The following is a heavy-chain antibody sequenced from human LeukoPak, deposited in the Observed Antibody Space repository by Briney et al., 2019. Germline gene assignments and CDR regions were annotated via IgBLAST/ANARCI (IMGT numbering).Heavy chain of an antibody. Sequence: GESLKISCKGSGYSFTSYWIGWVRQMPGKGLEWMGIIYPGDSDTRYSPSFQGQVTIPADKSISTAYLQWSSLKASDTAMYDCARRGYYYDSSGYYYVYDYWGQGTLVTVSS. CDR3: ARRGYYYDSSGYYYVYDY. CDR2: IYPGDSDT. D-gene: IGHD3-22*01. CDR1: GYSFTSYW. J-gene: IGHJ4*02. V-gene: IGHV5-51*01.